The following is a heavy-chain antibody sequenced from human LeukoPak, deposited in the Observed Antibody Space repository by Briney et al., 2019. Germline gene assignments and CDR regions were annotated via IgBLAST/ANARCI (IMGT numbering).Heavy chain of an antibody. CDR1: GFTFSAYA. J-gene: IGHJ5*02. CDR3: ARADDH. CDR2: ISYDGSKI. Sequence: GGSLRLSCAASGFTFSAYAMHWVRRAPGKGLEWVAVISYDGSKIYYADSVKGRFTISRDNSKNTLYLQMDSLRDEDTGVYYCARADDHWGQGTLVTVSS. V-gene: IGHV3-30-3*01.